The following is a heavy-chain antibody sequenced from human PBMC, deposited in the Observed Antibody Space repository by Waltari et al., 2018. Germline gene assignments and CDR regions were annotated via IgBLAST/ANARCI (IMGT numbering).Heavy chain of an antibody. J-gene: IGHJ5*02. CDR3: ARATTGTTCWFDP. CDR2: IYTSGST. D-gene: IGHD1-1*01. V-gene: IGHV4-61*09. Sequence: QVQLQESGPGLVKPSQTLSLTCTVSGGSISSGSYYWSWIRQPAGKGLEWIGYIYTSGSTNYNPSLKSRVTISVDTSKNQFSLKLSSVTAADTSVYYCARATTGTTCWFDPWGQGTLVTVSS. CDR1: GGSISSGSYY.